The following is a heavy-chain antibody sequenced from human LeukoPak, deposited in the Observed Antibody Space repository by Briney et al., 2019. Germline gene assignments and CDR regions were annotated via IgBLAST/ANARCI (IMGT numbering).Heavy chain of an antibody. V-gene: IGHV4-34*01. Sequence: PSETLSLTCAVYGGSFSGYYWSWIRQPPGKGLEWIGEINHRGSTNYNPSLKSRVTISVDTSKNQFSLKLSSVTAADTAVYYCARGRGIFGVVIRIYYFDYWGQGTLVTVSS. CDR3: ARGRGIFGVVIRIYYFDY. J-gene: IGHJ4*02. CDR1: GGSFSGYY. D-gene: IGHD3-3*01. CDR2: INHRGST.